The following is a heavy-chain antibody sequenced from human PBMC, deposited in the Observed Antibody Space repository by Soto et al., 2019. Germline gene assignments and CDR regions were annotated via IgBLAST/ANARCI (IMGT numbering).Heavy chain of an antibody. V-gene: IGHV3-48*02. CDR3: ARRPDATIKDISYYYALDV. CDR2: ISSSSNTL. CDR1: GFTISPYN. D-gene: IGHD2-2*01. J-gene: IGHJ6*02. Sequence: RLSCAASGFTISPYNMIWVRQAPGKGLQWVSYISSSSNTLYYGDSVRGRFTISRDNAKNSLYLQMNSLRDEDTAVYYCARRPDATIKDISYYYALDVWGQGTTVTVSS.